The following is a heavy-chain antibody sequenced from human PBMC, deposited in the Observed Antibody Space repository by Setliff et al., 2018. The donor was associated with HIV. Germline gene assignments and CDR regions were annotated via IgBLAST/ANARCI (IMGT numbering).Heavy chain of an antibody. J-gene: IGHJ4*02. Sequence: SETLSLTCSVSGGSIGSGSHYWSWIRLPAGRGPEWIGRVYTSGSTTYNPSLQSRVTISVDTSKNQFSLKMSSVTAADTAVYYRARDHTSGSLDFWGQGTLVTVSS. D-gene: IGHD3-10*01. CDR1: GGSIGSGSHY. CDR3: ARDHTSGSLDF. V-gene: IGHV4-61*02. CDR2: VYTSGST.